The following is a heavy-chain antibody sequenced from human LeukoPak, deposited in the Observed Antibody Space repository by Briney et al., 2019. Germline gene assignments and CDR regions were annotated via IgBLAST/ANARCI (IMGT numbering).Heavy chain of an antibody. CDR1: GFAFSSYR. V-gene: IGHV3-21*01. CDR3: ASSGRIAWFDP. CDR2: ISSSSSYI. D-gene: IGHD6-13*01. J-gene: IGHJ5*02. Sequence: GRSLRLSCAASGFAFSSYRMNWVRQAPGKGLEWVSSISSSSSYIYYADSVKGRFTISRDNAKNSLYPQMNSLRAEDTAVYYCASSGRIAWFDPWGQGTLVTVSS.